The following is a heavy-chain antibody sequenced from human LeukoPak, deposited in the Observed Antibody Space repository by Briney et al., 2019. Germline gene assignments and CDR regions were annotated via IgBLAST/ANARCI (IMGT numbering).Heavy chain of an antibody. J-gene: IGHJ3*02. CDR3: ARTNYYETSGWASGLSPFDM. CDR1: GYSFATYW. CDR2: IYPVDSDT. V-gene: IGHV5-51*01. Sequence: GESLKISCKGSGYSFATYWIAWVRQMPGKGLEWIGVIYPVDSDTRYSPSFQGQVTISVDKSTSTAYLQWSSLKASDTAMYYCARTNYYETSGWASGLSPFDMWGRGTVVTVSS. D-gene: IGHD3-22*01.